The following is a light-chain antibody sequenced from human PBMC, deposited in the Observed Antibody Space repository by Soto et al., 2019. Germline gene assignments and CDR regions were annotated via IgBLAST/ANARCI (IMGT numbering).Light chain of an antibody. Sequence: QTVVTQEPSFSVSPGGTVTLTCGLTSGSVSTTYYPSWYQQTPGQAPRTLVYSTNIRSSGVPDRFSGSILGNKAALTITGAQADDESDYHCMLYMGGGLVCFGGGTKLTVL. CDR2: STN. CDR1: SGSVSTTYY. J-gene: IGLJ2*01. V-gene: IGLV8-61*01. CDR3: MLYMGGGLVC.